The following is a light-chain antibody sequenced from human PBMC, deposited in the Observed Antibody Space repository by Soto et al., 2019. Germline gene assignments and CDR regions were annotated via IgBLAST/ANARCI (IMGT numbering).Light chain of an antibody. J-gene: IGKJ4*01. V-gene: IGKV3-20*01. Sequence: ETVLTQSPGTLSLSPGDRATLSCRASQSVSSSYLAWYQQKPGQAPRLLIYDASRRATGIPDRFSGSGSGTDFTLTISSLEPEDFAVYYCQQYGSSRLTFGGGTKVDI. CDR3: QQYGSSRLT. CDR1: QSVSSSY. CDR2: DAS.